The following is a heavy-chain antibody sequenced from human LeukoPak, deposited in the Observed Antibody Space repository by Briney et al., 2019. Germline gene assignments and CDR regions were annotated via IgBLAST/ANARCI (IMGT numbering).Heavy chain of an antibody. V-gene: IGHV1-18*01. J-gene: IGHJ6*03. CDR1: GYTFTSYG. CDR2: ISAYNGNT. D-gene: IGHD2-2*01. CDR3: ARDRDCSSTSGFREDYYYYMDV. Sequence: ASVKVSCKASGYTFTSYGISWVRQAPGQGLEWMGWISAYNGNTNYAQKLQGRVTMTTDTSTSTAYMELRSLRSDDTAVYYCARDRDCSSTSGFREDYYYYMDVWAKGPRSPSP.